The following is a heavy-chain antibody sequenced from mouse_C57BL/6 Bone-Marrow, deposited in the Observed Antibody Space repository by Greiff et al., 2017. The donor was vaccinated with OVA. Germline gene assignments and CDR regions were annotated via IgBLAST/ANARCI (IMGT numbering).Heavy chain of an antibody. Sequence: QVQLQQPGAELVKPGASVKLSCKASGYTFTSYWMQWVKQRPGQGLEWIGEIDPSDSYTNYNQKFKGKATLTVVTSSSTAYMQLSSLTSEDSAVYYCARDGYGSSYWYFDVWGTGTTVTVSS. V-gene: IGHV1-50*01. CDR3: ARDGYGSSYWYFDV. CDR1: GYTFTSYW. J-gene: IGHJ1*03. D-gene: IGHD1-1*01. CDR2: IDPSDSYT.